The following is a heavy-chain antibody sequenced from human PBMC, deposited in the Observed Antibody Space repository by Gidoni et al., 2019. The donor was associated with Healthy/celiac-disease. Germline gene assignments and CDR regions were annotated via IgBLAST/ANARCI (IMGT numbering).Heavy chain of an antibody. V-gene: IGHV3-72*01. CDR1: GFTFSDHY. Sequence: EVQLVESGGGLVQPGGSLRLSCAASGFTFSDHYMDWVRQAPGKGLEWVGRTRNKANSYNTEYAASVKGRFTISRDDSKNSLYLQMNSLKTEDTAVYYCARIPSGSYENYDYWDQGTLVTVSS. CDR3: ARIPSGSYENYDY. CDR2: TRNKANSYNT. J-gene: IGHJ4*02. D-gene: IGHD1-26*01.